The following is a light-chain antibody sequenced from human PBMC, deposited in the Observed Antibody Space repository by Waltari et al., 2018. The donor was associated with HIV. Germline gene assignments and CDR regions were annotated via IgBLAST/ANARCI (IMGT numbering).Light chain of an antibody. J-gene: IGKJ3*01. CDR2: GAS. CDR1: QNADTK. V-gene: IGKV3-15*01. CDR3: QQQNTLPIT. Sequence: DIVMTIAPATQSVSPWESVTLSCRASQNADTKLTWYQWKAGQPPRLLIYGASYRAFGVPDKFSGSGSGTAFTLTIKNVESEDAAVYVCQQQNTLPITFGPGTRLDIK.